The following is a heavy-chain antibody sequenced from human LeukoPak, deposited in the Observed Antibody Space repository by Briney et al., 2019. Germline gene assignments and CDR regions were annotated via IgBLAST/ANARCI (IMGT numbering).Heavy chain of an antibody. CDR1: GFTVSSNY. J-gene: IGHJ4*02. V-gene: IGHV3-53*01. D-gene: IGHD3-22*01. Sequence: PGGSLRLSCAASGFTVSSNYMSWVRQAPGKGLEWVSVIYSGGSTYYADSVKGRFTISRDNSKNTLYLQMNSLRAEDTAVYYCAKIRGLRGYYDSSGPFDYWGQGTLVTVSS. CDR2: IYSGGST. CDR3: AKIRGLRGYYDSSGPFDY.